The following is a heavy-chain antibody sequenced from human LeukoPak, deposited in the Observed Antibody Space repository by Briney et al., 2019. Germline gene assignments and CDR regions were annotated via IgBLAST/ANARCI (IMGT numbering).Heavy chain of an antibody. V-gene: IGHV4-59*01. CDR2: IYYGGST. CDR3: ARGRARDGSYPWFDS. CDR1: GDSIGSYY. D-gene: IGHD3-16*02. J-gene: IGHJ5*01. Sequence: SETLSLTCSVSGDSIGSYYWTWIRQSPGKGLEWIGYIYYGGSTNYSPSPKSRVSISVDTSNNQFSLQLRSVSAADTAIYYCARGRARDGSYPWFDSWGQGTLVTVSS.